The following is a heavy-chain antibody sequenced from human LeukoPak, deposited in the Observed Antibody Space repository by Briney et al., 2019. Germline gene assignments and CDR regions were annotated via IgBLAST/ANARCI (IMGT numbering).Heavy chain of an antibody. CDR3: ARVTMIVSGAFDI. CDR1: GGSISSGGYS. CDR2: IYYSGST. D-gene: IGHD3-22*01. Sequence: PSEPLSLTCTVSGGSISSGGYSWSWIRQHPGQGLEWIGYIYYSGSTYYNPSLKSRVTISVDTSKNQFSLKLSSVTAADTAVYYCARVTMIVSGAFDIWGQGTMVTVSS. V-gene: IGHV4-31*03. J-gene: IGHJ3*02.